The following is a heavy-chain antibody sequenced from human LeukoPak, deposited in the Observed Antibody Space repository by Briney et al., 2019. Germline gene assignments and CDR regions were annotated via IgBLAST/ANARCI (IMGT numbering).Heavy chain of an antibody. CDR2: INYSGST. V-gene: IGHV4-34*01. J-gene: IGHJ4*02. D-gene: IGHD3-22*01. Sequence: SETLSLTCAVYGGSFSGYYWSWIRQPPGKGLKWIGEINYSGSTNYNPSLKSRVTISVDTSKNQFSLKLSSVTAADTAVYYCATGTRRRGPSCNPVGSGYCFKRYYFDYWGQGTLVTVSS. CDR3: ATGTRRRGPSCNPVGSGYCFKRYYFDY. CDR1: GGSFSGYY.